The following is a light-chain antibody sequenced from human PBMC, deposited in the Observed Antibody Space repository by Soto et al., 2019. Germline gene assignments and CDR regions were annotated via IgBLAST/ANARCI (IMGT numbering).Light chain of an antibody. CDR1: QSVLYSSNNKNY. CDR2: WAS. CDR3: QQYYSTPLP. V-gene: IGKV4-1*01. J-gene: IGKJ4*01. Sequence: DIVMTQSPDSLAESLGERATINCKSSQSVLYSSNNKNYLAWYQQKPGQPPKLIIYWASTRESGVTDRFSGSGSGTDFTLTISSLQAEDVAVYYCQQYYSTPLPFGGGTKVEIK.